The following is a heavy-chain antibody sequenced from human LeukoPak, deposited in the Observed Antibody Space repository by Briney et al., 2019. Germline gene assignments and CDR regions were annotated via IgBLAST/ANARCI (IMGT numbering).Heavy chain of an antibody. CDR2: INPSGGGT. D-gene: IGHD2-2*01. Sequence: GASVKVSCKASGYTFTSYYMHWVRQAPGQGLEWMGIINPSGGGTSYAQKFQGRVTMTRDTSTSTVYMELSSLRSEDTAVYYCARGSIVVVPAANNWFDPWGQGTLVTVSS. CDR3: ARGSIVVVPAANNWFDP. CDR1: GYTFTSYY. J-gene: IGHJ5*02. V-gene: IGHV1-46*01.